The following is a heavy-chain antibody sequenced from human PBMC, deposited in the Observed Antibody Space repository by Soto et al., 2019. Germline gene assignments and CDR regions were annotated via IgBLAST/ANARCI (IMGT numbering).Heavy chain of an antibody. V-gene: IGHV1-2*02. CDR3: ARGGGRGYNELDT. CDR2: INPNSGGT. CDR1: GYTFTAYY. Sequence: QVQLVQSVAEVKKPGASVKVSCKASGYTFTAYYMHWVRQAPGQGLEWMGWINPNSGGTYHAQNLQGRVTITRDTSPTPAYMELASLRSDDTAVYYCARGGGRGYNELDTWGHGTLVIVSS. D-gene: IGHD5-12*01. J-gene: IGHJ5*01.